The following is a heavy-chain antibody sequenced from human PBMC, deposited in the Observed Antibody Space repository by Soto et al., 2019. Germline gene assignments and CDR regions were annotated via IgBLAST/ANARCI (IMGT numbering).Heavy chain of an antibody. CDR3: ARVRSGPNREYYYRMDV. V-gene: IGHV4-59*01. D-gene: IGHD2-15*01. J-gene: IGHJ6*04. CDR2: IYYSGST. CDR1: GGSISSYY. Sequence: SETLSLTCTVSGGSISSYYWSWIRQPPGQGLEWLGSIYYSGSTNYNPSLKSRVTISVDTSKNQFSLKLSSVTAAETAVYYCARVRSGPNREYYYRMDVWGTGTTVTVSS.